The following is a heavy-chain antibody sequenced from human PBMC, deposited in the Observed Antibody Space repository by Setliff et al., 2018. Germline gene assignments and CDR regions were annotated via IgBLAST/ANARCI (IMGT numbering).Heavy chain of an antibody. D-gene: IGHD3-16*02. CDR3: RLWSHSYHNDY. J-gene: IGHJ4*02. V-gene: IGHV4-4*07. CDR2: ISTSGNT. CDR1: GGSIINSYC. Sequence: LSLTCTVSGGSIINSYCWSWIRQPAGKGLEWIGRISTSGNTNYNPSLKSRVTVSLDTSKNQFSLKLTSVTAADTAVYYCRLWSHSYHNDYWGQGTLVTVSS.